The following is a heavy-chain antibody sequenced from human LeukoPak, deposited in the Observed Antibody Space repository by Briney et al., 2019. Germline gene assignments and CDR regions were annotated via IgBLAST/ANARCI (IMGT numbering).Heavy chain of an antibody. CDR3: ARGGSGWFHNYDY. CDR1: GYSFTSYW. Sequence: GESLKISCKGSGYSFTSYWIGWVRQMPGKGLEGMGIIYPGDSDTRYSPSFQGQVTTSADKYISTADLQWSSMKASDTAMYYCARGGSGWFHNYDYWGQGTLVTVSS. V-gene: IGHV5-51*01. D-gene: IGHD6-19*01. J-gene: IGHJ4*02. CDR2: IYPGDSDT.